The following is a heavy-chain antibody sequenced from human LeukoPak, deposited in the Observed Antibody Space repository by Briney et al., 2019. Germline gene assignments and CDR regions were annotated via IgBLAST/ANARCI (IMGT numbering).Heavy chain of an antibody. D-gene: IGHD2-21*02. V-gene: IGHV3-20*04. CDR1: GFTFDDYG. CDR3: ARLAYCGGDCYSYYYYYYMDD. Sequence: GGSLRLSCAASGFTFDDYGMSWLRQAPGKGLEWVSGVNWNGGSTGYADSVKGRFTISRDNAKNSLYLQMNSLRAEDTALYSCARLAYCGGDCYSYYYYYYMDDWGKGTTVTVSS. J-gene: IGHJ6*03. CDR2: VNWNGGST.